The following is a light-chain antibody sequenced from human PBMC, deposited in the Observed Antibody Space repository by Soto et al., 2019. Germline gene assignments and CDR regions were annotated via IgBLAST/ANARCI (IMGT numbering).Light chain of an antibody. CDR2: EVS. J-gene: IGLJ3*02. V-gene: IGLV2-8*01. CDR1: INDVGGYNY. CDR3: SSYAGSNNLGV. Sequence: QSALTQPPSVSGSPGQSVTISCTGTINDVGGYNYVSWYQQLPGKAPKLMIYEVSKRPSGVPDRFSGSKSGNTASLTVSGLQAEDEADYYCSSYAGSNNLGVFGGGTQLTVL.